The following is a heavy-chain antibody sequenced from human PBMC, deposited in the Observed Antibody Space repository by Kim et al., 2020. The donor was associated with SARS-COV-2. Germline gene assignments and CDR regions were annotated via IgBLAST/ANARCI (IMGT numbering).Heavy chain of an antibody. Sequence: GGSLRLSCAASGFTFSSYAMHWVRQAPGKGLEYVSAISSNGGSTYYANSVKGRFTISRDNSKNTLYLQMGSLRAEDMAVYYCARTAYYYDSSGYYDYWG. CDR2: ISSNGGST. CDR1: GFTFSSYA. D-gene: IGHD3-22*01. CDR3: ARTAYYYDSSGYYDY. J-gene: IGHJ4*01. V-gene: IGHV3-64*01.